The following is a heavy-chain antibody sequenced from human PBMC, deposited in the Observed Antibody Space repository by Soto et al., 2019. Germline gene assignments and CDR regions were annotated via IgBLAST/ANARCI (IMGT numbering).Heavy chain of an antibody. V-gene: IGHV4-31*03. Sequence: PSETLSLTCTVSGGSISSSGYYWTWVRQHPGKALEWIGYVRYSGGTYYNPSLKSRVTISVDMSKNEFSLKLSSVTAADTAVYYCARDRDYSTYGRHYYGMDVWGQGTTVTGSS. CDR1: GGSISSSGYY. D-gene: IGHD4-4*01. J-gene: IGHJ6*02. CDR2: VRYSGGT. CDR3: ARDRDYSTYGRHYYGMDV.